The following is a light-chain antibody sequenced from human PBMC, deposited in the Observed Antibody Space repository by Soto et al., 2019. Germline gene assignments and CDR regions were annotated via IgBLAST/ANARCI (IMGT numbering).Light chain of an antibody. CDR1: SSDVGAYNY. CDR2: DVS. J-gene: IGLJ2*01. Sequence: QSALTQPASVSGSPGQSITISCTGTSSDVGAYNYVSWYQQHPGKAPKLMIYDVSNRPSGVSDRFSGSKSGNTASLTISGLQAEDEAEYYCSSYTGSSTLVFGGGTKLTVL. CDR3: SSYTGSSTLV. V-gene: IGLV2-14*01.